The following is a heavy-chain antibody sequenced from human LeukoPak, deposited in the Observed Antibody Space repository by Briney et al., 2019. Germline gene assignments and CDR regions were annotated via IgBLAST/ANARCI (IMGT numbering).Heavy chain of an antibody. Sequence: PGGSLRLSCAASGFTFSNYWMSWVRQAPGKGLEWVANVNRDGSEKYYVDSVKGRFTISRDNAKNTLYLQMNSLRAEDTAVYYCARTATDAFDIWGQGTMVTVSS. J-gene: IGHJ3*02. D-gene: IGHD2-21*02. V-gene: IGHV3-7*02. CDR2: VNRDGSEK. CDR1: GFTFSNYW. CDR3: ARTATDAFDI.